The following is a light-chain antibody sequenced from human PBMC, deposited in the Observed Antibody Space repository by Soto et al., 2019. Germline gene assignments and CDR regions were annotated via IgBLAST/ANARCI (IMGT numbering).Light chain of an antibody. Sequence: TIAPSYLWPSVLKGLPINCLASQSISSSLNWYQQKPGKAPKLLIYAASSLQSGVPSRFSGSGSGTDFTLTISMLQPEDFATYCYQHSYSTFRTLGEVGKVAI. CDR1: QSISSS. CDR3: QHSYSTFRT. V-gene: IGKV1-39*01. CDR2: AAS. J-gene: IGKJ4*02.